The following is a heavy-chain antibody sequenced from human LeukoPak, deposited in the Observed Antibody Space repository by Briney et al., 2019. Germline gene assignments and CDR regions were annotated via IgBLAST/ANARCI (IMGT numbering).Heavy chain of an antibody. J-gene: IGHJ6*03. CDR1: DYTLTDYG. D-gene: IGHD2-2*01. V-gene: IGHV1-18*01. CDR3: ARARPARTRYFYYYYMDV. CDR2: ISGDNDNT. Sequence: ASVKVSCKASDYTLTDYGMNWVRQAPGQGLEWMGWISGDNDNTNHAQTFRGRVTMTIDTSTNTAYMELRSLRSDDTAVYYCARARPARTRYFYYYYMDVWGKGTTVTVS.